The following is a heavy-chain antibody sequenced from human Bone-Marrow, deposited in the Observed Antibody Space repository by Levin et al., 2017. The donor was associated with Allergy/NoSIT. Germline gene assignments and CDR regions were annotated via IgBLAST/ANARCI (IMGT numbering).Heavy chain of an antibody. V-gene: IGHV4-61*01. D-gene: IGHD6-6*01. CDR1: GGSVNSDSYY. CDR2: IYHSGYT. CDR3: ARARIAARLDY. Sequence: SQTLSLPCTVSGGSVNSDSYYWTWIRQPPGKELEWIGNIYHSGYTNYSPSLKSRLTISVDTSRNQFSLKLNSMTAADTAVYYCARARIAARLDYWGQGTLVTVSS. J-gene: IGHJ4*02.